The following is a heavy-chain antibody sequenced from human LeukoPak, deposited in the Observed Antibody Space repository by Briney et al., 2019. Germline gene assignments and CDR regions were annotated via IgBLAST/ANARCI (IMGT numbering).Heavy chain of an antibody. D-gene: IGHD1-7*01. V-gene: IGHV4-34*01. CDR3: AREATYNWNYEGAFDI. CDR2: INHSGST. CDR1: GGSFSGYY. Sequence: SETLSLTCAVYGGSFSGYYWSWIRQPPGKGLEWIGEINHSGSTNYNPSLKSRVTISVDTSKNQFSLQLNSVTPEDTAVYYCAREATYNWNYEGAFDIWGPGTMVTVSS. J-gene: IGHJ3*02.